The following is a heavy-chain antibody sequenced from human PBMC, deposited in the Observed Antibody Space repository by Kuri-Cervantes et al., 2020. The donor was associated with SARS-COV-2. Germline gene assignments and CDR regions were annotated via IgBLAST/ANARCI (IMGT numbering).Heavy chain of an antibody. Sequence: ASVKVSCKASGYTFTSYGISWVRQAPGQGLEWMGWISAYNGNANYAQKLQGRVTMTTDTSTSTAYMELRSLRSDDTAVYYCARSLVVPAANWFDPWGRGTLVTVSS. CDR3: ARSLVVPAANWFDP. J-gene: IGHJ5*02. CDR1: GYTFTSYG. V-gene: IGHV1-18*01. CDR2: ISAYNGNA. D-gene: IGHD2-2*01.